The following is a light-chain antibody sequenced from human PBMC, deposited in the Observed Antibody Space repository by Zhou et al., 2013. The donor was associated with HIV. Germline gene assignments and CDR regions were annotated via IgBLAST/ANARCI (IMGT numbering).Light chain of an antibody. Sequence: EIVLTQSPGTLSLSPGERATLSCRASQSVSSSNLAWYQQKPGQAPRLLVFDASNRATGIPAKFSGSGSGTDFALTISRLEPEDFAVYYCQQYDSSIPTFGQGTKVEIK. CDR1: QSVSSSN. V-gene: IGKV3-20*01. CDR2: DAS. CDR3: QQYDSSIPT. J-gene: IGKJ1*01.